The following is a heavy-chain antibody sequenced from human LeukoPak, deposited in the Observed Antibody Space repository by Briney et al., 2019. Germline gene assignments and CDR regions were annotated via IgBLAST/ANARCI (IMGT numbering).Heavy chain of an antibody. CDR2: INSDGSST. D-gene: IGHD2-2*01. CDR3: ARGCSSTSCHVRSDY. Sequence: PGGSLRLSCAASGFTFSSYWMHWVRQAPGKGLVWVSRINSDGSSTSYADSVKGRFTISRDNAKNTLYPQMNSLRAGDTAVYYCARGCSSTSCHVRSDYWGQGTLVTVSS. CDR1: GFTFSSYW. V-gene: IGHV3-74*01. J-gene: IGHJ4*02.